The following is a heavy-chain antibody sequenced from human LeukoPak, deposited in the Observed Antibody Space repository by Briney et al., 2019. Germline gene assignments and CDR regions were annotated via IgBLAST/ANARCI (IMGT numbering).Heavy chain of an antibody. V-gene: IGHV1-46*01. J-gene: IGHJ4*02. CDR3: ARLYGDYYFDY. CDR1: GGTFISYA. D-gene: IGHD4-17*01. CDR2: INPSGGST. Sequence: ASVKVSCKASGGTFISYAISWVRQAPGQGLEWMGIINPSGGSTSYAQKFQGRVTMTRDTSTSTVYMELSSLRSEDTAVYYCARLYGDYYFDYWGQGTLVTVSS.